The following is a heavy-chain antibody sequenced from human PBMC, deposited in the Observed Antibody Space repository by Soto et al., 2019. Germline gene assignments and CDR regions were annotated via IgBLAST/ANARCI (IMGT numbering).Heavy chain of an antibody. CDR1: GVTFSSYA. V-gene: IGHV1-69*13. CDR3: AGKRYSYGRYYGMDV. J-gene: IGHJ6*02. CDR2: IIPIFGTA. D-gene: IGHD5-18*01. Sequence: ASVKVSCKASGVTFSSYATSWVRQAPGQGLEWMGGIIPIFGTANYAQKFQGRVTITADESTSTAYMELSSLRSEDTAVYYCAGKRYSYGRYYGMDVWGQGTTVTVSS.